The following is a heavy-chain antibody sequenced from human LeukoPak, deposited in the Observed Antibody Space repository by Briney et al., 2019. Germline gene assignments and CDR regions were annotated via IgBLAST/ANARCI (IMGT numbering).Heavy chain of an antibody. CDR3: ARDSFGGSNSHNYMDV. J-gene: IGHJ6*03. CDR1: GYTFTSYG. CDR2: ISAYNGNT. D-gene: IGHD4-23*01. Sequence: ASVKVSCKASGYTFTSYGISWVRQAPGQGLEWMGWISAYNGNTNYAQNIQGRVTMTTDTSTSTAYMELRSLRSDDTAVYYCARDSFGGSNSHNYMDVWGKGTTVTVSS. V-gene: IGHV1-18*01.